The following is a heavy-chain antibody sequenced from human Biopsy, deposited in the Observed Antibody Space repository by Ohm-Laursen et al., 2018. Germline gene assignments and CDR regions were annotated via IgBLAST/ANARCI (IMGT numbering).Heavy chain of an antibody. CDR2: IVPILGHL. CDR3: AADADGYYTEFDY. CDR1: GGPSSNYA. D-gene: IGHD3-3*01. J-gene: IGHJ4*02. V-gene: IGHV1-69*04. Sequence: SSVKVSCNASGGPSSNYAFSWVRQAPGQGLEWVGRIVPILGHLNYAQRFQGRVSITADKSTTYAYMELSRLTSGDTAVYYCAADADGYYTEFDYWGPGTLVTVSS.